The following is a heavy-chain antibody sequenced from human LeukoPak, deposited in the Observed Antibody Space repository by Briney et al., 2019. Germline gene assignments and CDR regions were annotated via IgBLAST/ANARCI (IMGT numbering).Heavy chain of an antibody. V-gene: IGHV2-5*01. J-gene: IGHJ4*02. Sequence: ESGPTLVKPTQTLTLTCTFSGFSLSNGGVGVGWIRQPPGKALEWLALIYWNDDKRYRPSLKTRLSITKDTSRNKVVLTMTNMDXXXXXXXXXAHGLDYGDYFDYWGQGTLVTVSS. CDR1: GFSLSNGGVG. CDR2: IYWNDDK. D-gene: IGHD4-17*01. CDR3: AHGLDYGDYFDY.